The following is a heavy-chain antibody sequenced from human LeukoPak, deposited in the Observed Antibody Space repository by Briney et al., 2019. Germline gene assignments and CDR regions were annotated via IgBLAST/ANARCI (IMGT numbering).Heavy chain of an antibody. V-gene: IGHV4-34*01. Sequence: SETLSLTCAVYGGSFSDYRIRQPPGKGLEWIGEINHGGSTNYSPSLKSRVTISVDTSKNQFSLKLSSVTAADTAVYYCARVSYGSGSYYLDYWGQGTLVTVSS. J-gene: IGHJ4*02. CDR1: GGSFSDYR. CDR3: ARVSYGSGSYYLDY. D-gene: IGHD3-10*01. CDR2: INHGGST.